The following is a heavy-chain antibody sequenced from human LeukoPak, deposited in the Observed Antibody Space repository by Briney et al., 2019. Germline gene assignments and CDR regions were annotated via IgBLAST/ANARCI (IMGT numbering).Heavy chain of an antibody. J-gene: IGHJ4*02. D-gene: IGHD3-3*01. CDR2: FYYSGDT. CDR1: GGSISSSSYY. CDR3: ARLTVDYDFWSGYFDY. V-gene: IGHV4-39*07. Sequence: SETLSLTCTVSGGSISSSSYYWGWIRQPPGKGLEWIGNFYYSGDTYSNPSLESRATISVDTSRSQFSLRLSSVTAADTAVYYCARLTVDYDFWSGYFDYWGQGTLVTVSS.